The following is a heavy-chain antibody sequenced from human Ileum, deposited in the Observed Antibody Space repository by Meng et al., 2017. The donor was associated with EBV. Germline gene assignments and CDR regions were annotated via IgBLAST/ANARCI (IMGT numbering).Heavy chain of an antibody. V-gene: IGHV4-34*02. J-gene: IGHJ5*02. CDR1: GGFFRCYY. CDR3: AREARSSGYHPGIGP. D-gene: IGHD3-22*01. CDR2: INHSGST. Sequence: QVHLQQWGPGLLKPSEPLSLACAVYGGFFRCYYWSWIRHSPWKGLEWIGDINHSGSTNYNPSLKSRVTISVDTSKNQFSLKLPSVTAADTAVYYCAREARSSGYHPGIGPWGQGTLVTVSS.